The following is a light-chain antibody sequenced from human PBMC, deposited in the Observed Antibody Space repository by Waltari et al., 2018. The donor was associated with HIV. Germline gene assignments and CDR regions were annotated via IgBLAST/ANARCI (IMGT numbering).Light chain of an antibody. CDR1: SSDGGGYNY. J-gene: IGLJ3*02. CDR2: EVS. CDR3: SSYAGSFWV. V-gene: IGLV2-8*01. Sequence: SALPQPPSASGSPGQSVTIYCTGTSSDGGGYNYVSWYQHHTGKAPKLMIYEVSKRPSGVPDRFFGSKSGNTASLTVSGLQAEDEADYYCSSYAGSFWVFGGGTKLTVL.